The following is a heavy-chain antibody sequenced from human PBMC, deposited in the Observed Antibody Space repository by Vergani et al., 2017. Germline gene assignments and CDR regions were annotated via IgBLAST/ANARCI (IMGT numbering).Heavy chain of an antibody. CDR3: AKVSRSEVAGTFGAFDI. V-gene: IGHV3-23*01. CDR1: GFTFIMHA. CDR2: LSASDRRT. Sequence: EVQLLESGGDLVQPGGSLRLSCAASGFTFIMHAMSWVRQAPGKGLEWVSTLSASDRRTHYADSVKGRFTISRDNSKNTLFLHMNSLRPEDTAVYYCAKVSRSEVAGTFGAFDIWGQGTLVTVSS. D-gene: IGHD6-19*01. J-gene: IGHJ4*02.